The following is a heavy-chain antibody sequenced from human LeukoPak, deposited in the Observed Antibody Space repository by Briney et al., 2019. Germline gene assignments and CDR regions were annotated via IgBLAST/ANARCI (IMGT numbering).Heavy chain of an antibody. CDR1: GYTFTAYY. V-gene: IGHV1-46*01. CDR3: VREKSGGTYDY. J-gene: IGHJ4*02. D-gene: IGHD3-16*01. Sequence: ASVKVCCKASGYTFTAYYTQWVRQAPGQGLEWMGTIRPGDTRTTYAQKFQGRVTMTWDMSTTTGYMELSSLRSEDTAVYYCVREKSGGTYDYWGQGTLVTVSS. CDR2: IRPGDTRT.